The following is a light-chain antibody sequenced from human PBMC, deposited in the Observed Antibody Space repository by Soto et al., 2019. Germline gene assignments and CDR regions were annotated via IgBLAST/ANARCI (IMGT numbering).Light chain of an antibody. CDR3: QQYGSSRT. Sequence: EIVLTQSPGTLSLSPGERATLSCRASQSVSSSYLAWYQQKPGQAPRLLIYGASSRATDIPDRFSGSGSGTDFTLTISRLEPEDFAVYYCQQYGSSRTFGQGTKLEIK. J-gene: IGKJ2*02. CDR2: GAS. V-gene: IGKV3-20*01. CDR1: QSVSSSY.